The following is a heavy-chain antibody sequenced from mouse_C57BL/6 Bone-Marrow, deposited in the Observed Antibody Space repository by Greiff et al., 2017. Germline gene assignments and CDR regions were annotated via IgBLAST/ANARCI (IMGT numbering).Heavy chain of an antibody. J-gene: IGHJ1*03. CDR2: IRSKSNNYAT. CDR1: GFSFNTYA. Sequence: EVQGVESGGGLVQPKGSLKLSCAASGFSFNTYAMTWVRQAPGKGLEWVARIRSKSNNYATYYADSVKDRFTISRDDSESMLYLQMNSLKTEDTSMYYCVRHEDYGSSYDWYFDVWGTGTTVTVSS. D-gene: IGHD1-1*01. CDR3: VRHEDYGSSYDWYFDV. V-gene: IGHV10-1*01.